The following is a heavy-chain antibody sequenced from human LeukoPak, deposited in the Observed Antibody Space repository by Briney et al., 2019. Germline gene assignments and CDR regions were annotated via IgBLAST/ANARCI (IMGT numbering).Heavy chain of an antibody. Sequence: ASVKVSCKASGYTFTSYDINWVRQATGQGLEWMGWMNPNSGNTGYAQKFQGRVTMTRNTSISTAYMELSSLRSEDTAVYYCARGAEYLGYSTNYYYYGMDVWGQGTTVTVSS. V-gene: IGHV1-8*01. J-gene: IGHJ6*02. D-gene: IGHD2-21*01. CDR2: MNPNSGNT. CDR1: GYTFTSYD. CDR3: ARGAEYLGYSTNYYYYGMDV.